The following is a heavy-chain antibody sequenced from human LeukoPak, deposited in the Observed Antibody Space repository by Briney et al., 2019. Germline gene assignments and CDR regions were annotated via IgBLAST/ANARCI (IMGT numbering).Heavy chain of an antibody. D-gene: IGHD2-15*01. CDR3: ARTPLVGSGYFDY. J-gene: IGHJ4*02. Sequence: GASVKVSCKASEYTFTNYYIHWVRQAPGQGLEWMGIINPSRGNTAYAQMFQGRLTMPRDTSTSTVYMELSSLRSEDTAVYYCARTPLVGSGYFDYWDQGTLVAVSS. CDR1: EYTFTNYY. CDR2: INPSRGNT. V-gene: IGHV1-46*01.